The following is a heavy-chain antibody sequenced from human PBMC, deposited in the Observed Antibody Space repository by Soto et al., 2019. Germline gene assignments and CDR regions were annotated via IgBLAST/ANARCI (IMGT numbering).Heavy chain of an antibody. CDR2: IIPILGIA. CDR1: GGTFSSYT. J-gene: IGHJ4*02. Sequence: QVQLVQSGAEVKKPGSSVKVSCKASGGTFSSYTISWVRQAPGQGLEWMGRIIPILGIANYAQKFQGRVTITADKSTSTAYMELSSXXXXXXXXXYCXXLXXXXXXXXYPDYWGQGTLVTVSS. D-gene: IGHD3-10*01. V-gene: IGHV1-69*02. CDR3: XXLXXXXXXXXYPDY.